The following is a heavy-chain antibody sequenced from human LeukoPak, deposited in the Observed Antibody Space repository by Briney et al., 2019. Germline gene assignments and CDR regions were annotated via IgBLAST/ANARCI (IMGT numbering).Heavy chain of an antibody. Sequence: PGGSLRLSCAATGFTFDDYTMHWVRQAPGKGLEWISLISWDGGATLYADSVKGRFTISRDNTKNSLILQMNSLRTEDTAFYYCGEDIEALYDTRSGGFDIWGQGTMVIVS. D-gene: IGHD2-8*01. CDR3: GEDIEALYDTRSGGFDI. CDR1: GFTFDDYT. J-gene: IGHJ3*02. V-gene: IGHV3-43*01. CDR2: ISWDGGAT.